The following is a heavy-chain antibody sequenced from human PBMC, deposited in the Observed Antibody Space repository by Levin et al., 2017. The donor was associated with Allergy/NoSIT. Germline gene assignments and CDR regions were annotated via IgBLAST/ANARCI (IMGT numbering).Heavy chain of an antibody. V-gene: IGHV3-33*01. CDR2: IWYDGSNK. J-gene: IGHJ6*02. CDR3: ARDRIVPAATMRSDGMDV. CDR1: GFTFSSYG. D-gene: IGHD2-2*01. Sequence: RAGGSLRLSCAASGFTFSSYGMHWVRQAPGKGLEWVAVIWYDGSNKYYADSVKGRFTISRDNSKNTLYLQMNSLRAEDTAVYYCARDRIVPAATMRSDGMDVWGQGTTVTVSS.